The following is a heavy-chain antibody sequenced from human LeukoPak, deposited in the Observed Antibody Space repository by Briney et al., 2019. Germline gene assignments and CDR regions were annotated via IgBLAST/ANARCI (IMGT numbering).Heavy chain of an antibody. D-gene: IGHD6-6*01. CDR2: SHYSGST. CDR3: ARHRLSTSSGEGPTFFDF. Sequence: SETLSLTCTVSGDSISSSSDYWGWIRQPPGRGLEWIQSSHYSGSTFDNPSLKSRVTISVDTSKNQFSLRLTSVTAADTAIYYCARHRLSTSSGEGPTFFDFWGQGTLVTVSS. J-gene: IGHJ4*02. CDR1: GDSISSSSDY. V-gene: IGHV4-39*01.